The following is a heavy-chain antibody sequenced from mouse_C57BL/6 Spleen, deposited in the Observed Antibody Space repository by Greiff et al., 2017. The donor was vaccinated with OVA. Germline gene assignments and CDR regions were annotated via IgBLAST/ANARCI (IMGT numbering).Heavy chain of an antibody. D-gene: IGHD2-10*01. Sequence: EVMLVESGGGLVKPGGSLKLSCAASGFTFSDYGMHWVRQAPEKGLEWVAYISSGSSTIYYADTVKGRFTISRDNAKNTLFLQMTSLRSEDTAMYYCAKPYYGNPWFAYWGQGTLVTVSA. CDR1: GFTFSDYG. CDR3: AKPYYGNPWFAY. V-gene: IGHV5-17*01. J-gene: IGHJ3*01. CDR2: ISSGSSTI.